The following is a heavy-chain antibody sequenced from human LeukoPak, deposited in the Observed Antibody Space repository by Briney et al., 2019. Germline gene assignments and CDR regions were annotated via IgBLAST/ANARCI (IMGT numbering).Heavy chain of an antibody. Sequence: SETLSLTCTVSGCSISSGGYYWSWIRQHPGKGLEWIGYIYYSGSTYYNPSLKSRVTISVDTSKNQFSLKLSSVTAADTAVYYCARQTTRYGFDPWGQGTLVTVSS. D-gene: IGHD4-11*01. CDR3: ARQTTRYGFDP. V-gene: IGHV4-31*03. J-gene: IGHJ5*02. CDR1: GCSISSGGYY. CDR2: IYYSGST.